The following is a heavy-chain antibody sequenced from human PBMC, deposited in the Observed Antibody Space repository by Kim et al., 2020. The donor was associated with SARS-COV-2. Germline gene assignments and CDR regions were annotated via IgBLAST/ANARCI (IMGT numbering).Heavy chain of an antibody. CDR1: GGSISSYY. CDR3: ARDIGDEISSGWYWGY. V-gene: IGHV4-59*01. D-gene: IGHD6-19*01. Sequence: SETLSLTCTVSGGSISSYYWSWIRQPPGKGLEWIGYIYYSGSTNYNPSLKSRVTISVDTSKNQFSLKLSSVTAADTAVYYCARDIGDEISSGWYWGYWGQGTLVTVSS. CDR2: IYYSGST. J-gene: IGHJ4*02.